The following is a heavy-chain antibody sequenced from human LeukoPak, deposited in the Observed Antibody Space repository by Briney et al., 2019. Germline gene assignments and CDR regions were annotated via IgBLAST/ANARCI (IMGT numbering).Heavy chain of an antibody. CDR3: ATAGGWELPFDY. D-gene: IGHD1-26*01. V-gene: IGHV1-69-2*01. J-gene: IGHJ4*02. Sequence: GASVKVSCKVSGYTFTDYYMHWVQQAPGKGLWRMGLVDPEDGETMYAEKFQGRVTITADTSTDTAYMELSSLRSEDTAVYYCATAGGWELPFDYWGQGTLVTVSS. CDR2: VDPEDGET. CDR1: GYTFTDYY.